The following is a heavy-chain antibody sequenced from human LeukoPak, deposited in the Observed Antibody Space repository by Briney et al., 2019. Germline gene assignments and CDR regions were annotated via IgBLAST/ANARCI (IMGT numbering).Heavy chain of an antibody. V-gene: IGHV3-23*01. J-gene: IGHJ3*02. Sequence: GSLRLSCAASGFTFSSYAMSWVRQAPGKGLEWVSAISGSGGSTYYADSVKGRFTISRDNSKNTLYLQMNSLRAEDTAVYYCAKGTHIVVVTADAFDIWGQGTMVTVSS. CDR1: GFTFSSYA. D-gene: IGHD2-21*02. CDR3: AKGTHIVVVTADAFDI. CDR2: ISGSGGST.